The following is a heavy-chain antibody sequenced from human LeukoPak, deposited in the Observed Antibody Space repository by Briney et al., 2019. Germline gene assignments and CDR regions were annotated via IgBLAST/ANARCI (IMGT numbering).Heavy chain of an antibody. V-gene: IGHV3-30-3*01. CDR3: ARGFVLGAAKNYFDY. D-gene: IGHD2-21*02. Sequence: PGGSLRLSCAASGFTFTNCALHWVRQAPGKGLEWVAVISYDGTNKYYADSVKGRFTISRDNSKNTLSLQMNSLRAEDTALYYCARGFVLGAAKNYFDYWGQGALVTVSS. J-gene: IGHJ4*02. CDR2: ISYDGTNK. CDR1: GFTFTNCA.